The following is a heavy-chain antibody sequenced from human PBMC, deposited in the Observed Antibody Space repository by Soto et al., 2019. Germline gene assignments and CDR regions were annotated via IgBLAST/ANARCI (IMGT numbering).Heavy chain of an antibody. CDR1: GGSISSGGYY. V-gene: IGHV4-31*03. Sequence: QVQLQESGPGLVKPSQTLSLTCTVSGGSISSGGYYWSWIRQHPGKGLEWIGYIYYSGSTYYNPSLKSRVTISVDTSKNQFALKLSSVTAADTAVYYCARGYSSSSRSYSWFDPWGQGTLVTVSS. CDR2: IYYSGST. CDR3: ARGYSSSSRSYSWFDP. J-gene: IGHJ5*02. D-gene: IGHD6-6*01.